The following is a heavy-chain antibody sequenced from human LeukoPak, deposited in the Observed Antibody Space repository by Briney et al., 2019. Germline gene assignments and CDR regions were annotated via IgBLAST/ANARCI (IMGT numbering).Heavy chain of an antibody. J-gene: IGHJ5*02. CDR3: ARITRQQRLVRGDNWFDP. V-gene: IGHV2-26*01. CDR1: GFSLSNARMG. D-gene: IGHD6-13*01. Sequence: SGPVLVKPTETLTLTCTVSGFSLSNARMGVSWICQPPGKALEWLAHIFSNDEKSYSTSLKSRLTISKDTSKSQVVLTMTNMDPVDTATYYCARITRQQRLVRGDNWFDPWGQGTLVTVSS. CDR2: IFSNDEK.